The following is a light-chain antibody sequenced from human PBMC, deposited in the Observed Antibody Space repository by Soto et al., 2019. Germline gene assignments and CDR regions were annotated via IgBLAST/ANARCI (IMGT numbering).Light chain of an antibody. CDR3: QQFASSPWT. V-gene: IGKV3-20*01. Sequence: EIVLTQSPGTLSLTPGERATFSCRASESLSSSYLAWYQQKPGQAPRLLIYGSSSRGTGVPDRFSGSASGTDFSLTISRLEPEDFAVYYCQQFASSPWTFGQGTKVDNK. CDR1: ESLSSSY. J-gene: IGKJ1*01. CDR2: GSS.